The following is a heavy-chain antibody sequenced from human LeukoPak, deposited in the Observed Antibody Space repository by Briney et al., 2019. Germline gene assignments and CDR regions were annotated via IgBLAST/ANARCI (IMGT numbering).Heavy chain of an antibody. V-gene: IGHV4-4*02. Sequence: SGTLSLTCAVSGGSISSSNWWSWVRQPPGKGLEWIGEIYHSGSTNYNPSLKSRVTISVDKSKNQFSLKLSSVTAADTAVYYCAGGLEPPYSSSWYNYYYGMDVWGQGTTVTVSS. CDR2: IYHSGST. CDR3: AGGLEPPYSSSWYNYYYGMDV. CDR1: GGSISSSNW. D-gene: IGHD6-13*01. J-gene: IGHJ6*02.